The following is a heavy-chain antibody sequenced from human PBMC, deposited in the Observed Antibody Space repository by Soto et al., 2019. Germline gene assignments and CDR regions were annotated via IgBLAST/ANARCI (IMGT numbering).Heavy chain of an antibody. V-gene: IGHV2-5*02. CDR2: FYWDGDQ. Sequence: QITLKESGPTLVKPTQPLTLTCTFSGFSLNTSGVGVGWIRQPPGKALEWLALFYWDGDQRYSSSLKNRLTITKATSNNQVVLTMTNMDPVDTATYYWAHSGDYYDSSGYFGYWGQGTLVTVSS. J-gene: IGHJ4*02. CDR1: GFSLNTSGVG. D-gene: IGHD3-22*01. CDR3: AHSGDYYDSSGYFGY.